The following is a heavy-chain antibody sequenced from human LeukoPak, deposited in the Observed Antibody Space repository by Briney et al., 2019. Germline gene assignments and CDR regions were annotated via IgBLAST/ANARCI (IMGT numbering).Heavy chain of an antibody. CDR1: GGSFSAFF. J-gene: IGHJ5*02. V-gene: IGHV4-34*01. CDR3: ARLLSPGWFDP. CDR2: VGHSGSA. D-gene: IGHD2/OR15-2a*01. Sequence: SETLSLTCAVSGGSFSAFFWRWIRQPPGKGLEWIGDVGHSGSADYNPSLKSRVTVSADPSKTQFSLNLRSVTAADTAVYYCARLLSPGWFDPWGQGTLVTVSS.